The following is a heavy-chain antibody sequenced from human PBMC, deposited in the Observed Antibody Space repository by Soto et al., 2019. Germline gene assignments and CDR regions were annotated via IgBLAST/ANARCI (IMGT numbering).Heavy chain of an antibody. CDR3: AFNFDCTHQRGYYYYYGMDV. D-gene: IGHD3-9*01. Sequence: ASVKVSCKASGYTFTSYGISWVRQAPGQGLEWMGWISAYNGNTNYAQKLQGRVTMTTDTSTSTAYMELRSLRSDDTAVYYCAFNFDCTHQRGYYYYYGMDVRRQGTPVTVSS. V-gene: IGHV1-18*01. CDR2: ISAYNGNT. J-gene: IGHJ6*02. CDR1: GYTFTSYG.